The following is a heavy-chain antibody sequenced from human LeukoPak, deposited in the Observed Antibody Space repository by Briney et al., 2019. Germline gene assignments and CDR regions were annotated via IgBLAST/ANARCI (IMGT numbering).Heavy chain of an antibody. D-gene: IGHD6-13*01. Sequence: ASVKVSCKASGYTFTGYYMHWVRQAPGQGLEWMGWINPNNGGTNYAQKFQGRVTMTRDTSISTAYMELSRLRSDDTAVYYCASIIAAAVQNSNWFDPWGQGTLVTVSS. V-gene: IGHV1-2*02. CDR2: INPNNGGT. CDR3: ASIIAAAVQNSNWFDP. J-gene: IGHJ5*02. CDR1: GYTFTGYY.